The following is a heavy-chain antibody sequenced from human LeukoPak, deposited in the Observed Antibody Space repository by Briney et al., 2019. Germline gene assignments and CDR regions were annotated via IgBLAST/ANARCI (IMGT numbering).Heavy chain of an antibody. D-gene: IGHD4-17*01. CDR3: ARGHYGDYVFDY. CDR2: MNPNSGNT. V-gene: IGHV1-8*01. CDR1: GYTFTSYD. Sequence: ASVTVSCKASGYTFTSYDINWVRQATGQGLEWMGWMNPNSGNTGYAQKFQGRVTMTRNTSISTAYMELSSLRSEDTAVYYCARGHYGDYVFDYWGQGTLVTVSS. J-gene: IGHJ4*02.